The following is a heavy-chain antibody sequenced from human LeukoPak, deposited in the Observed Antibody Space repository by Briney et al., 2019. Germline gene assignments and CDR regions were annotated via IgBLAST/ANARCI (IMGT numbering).Heavy chain of an antibody. Sequence: ASVKVSCKASGYTFTGYYMHWVRQAPGQGLEWMGWINPNSGGTNYAQKFQGRVTMTRDTSISTAYMELSRLRSDDTAVYYCARVSPSGGGLDYWGQGTLVTVSS. CDR3: ARVSPSGGGLDY. CDR1: GYTFTGYY. J-gene: IGHJ4*02. D-gene: IGHD3-16*01. CDR2: INPNSGGT. V-gene: IGHV1-2*02.